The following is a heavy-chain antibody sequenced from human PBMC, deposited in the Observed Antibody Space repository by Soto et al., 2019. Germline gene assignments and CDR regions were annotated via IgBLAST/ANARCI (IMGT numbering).Heavy chain of an antibody. D-gene: IGHD3-3*01. J-gene: IGHJ4*02. CDR3: AKERFDYDVWSGTYYFDY. CDR1: GFTFSSYG. Sequence: QVQLVESGGGVVQPGRSLRLSCAASGFTFSSYGMHWVRQAPGKGLEWVAVISYDGSNKYYADSVKGRFTISRDNSKNTLYLQMNSLRAEDTAVYYCAKERFDYDVWSGTYYFDYWGQGTLVTVSS. V-gene: IGHV3-30*18. CDR2: ISYDGSNK.